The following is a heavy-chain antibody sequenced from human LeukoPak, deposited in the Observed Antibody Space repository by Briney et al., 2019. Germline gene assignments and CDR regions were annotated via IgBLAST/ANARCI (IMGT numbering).Heavy chain of an antibody. CDR3: ARKAYCSGGSCYGDPLHYYFDY. Sequence: SGGSLRLSCAASGFTFSDYGLHWVRQAPGKGLDWVAVISYDGSNKYYADSVKGRFTISRDNSKNTLYLQMNSLRAEDTAVYYCARKAYCSGGSCYGDPLHYYFDYWGQGTLVTVSS. CDR2: ISYDGSNK. CDR1: GFTFSDYG. J-gene: IGHJ4*02. V-gene: IGHV3-30-3*01. D-gene: IGHD2-15*01.